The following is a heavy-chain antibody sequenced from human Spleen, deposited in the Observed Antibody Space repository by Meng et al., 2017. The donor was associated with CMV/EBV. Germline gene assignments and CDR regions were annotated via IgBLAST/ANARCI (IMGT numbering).Heavy chain of an antibody. CDR1: GFTFSNYD. CDR3: ARVWFGSTSCFLLLDLRWFDP. J-gene: IGHJ5*02. V-gene: IGHV3-13*03. CDR2: IGTTGDT. Sequence: SLKISCAACGFTFSNYDMHWVRQATGKGLEWVSAIGTTGDTYYPGSVKGQFTISRENAKNSLYLQMNSLRAGDTAVYYCARVWFGSTSCFLLLDLRWFDPWGQGTLVTVSS. D-gene: IGHD2-2*01.